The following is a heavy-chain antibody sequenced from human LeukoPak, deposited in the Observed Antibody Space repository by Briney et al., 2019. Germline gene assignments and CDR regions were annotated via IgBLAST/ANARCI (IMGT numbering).Heavy chain of an antibody. CDR1: GFTFTTYS. CDR2: INPGGLSR. CDR3: AKDRAGTPWAD. Sequence: PGGSLRLSCAASGFTFTTYSMTWVRQAPGKGLEWVSTINPGGLSRYYADFVKGRFTISRDNSENTVSLQMNSLRADDTAIYYCAKDRAGTPWADWGQGTLVTVSS. D-gene: IGHD1-1*01. V-gene: IGHV3-23*01. J-gene: IGHJ4*02.